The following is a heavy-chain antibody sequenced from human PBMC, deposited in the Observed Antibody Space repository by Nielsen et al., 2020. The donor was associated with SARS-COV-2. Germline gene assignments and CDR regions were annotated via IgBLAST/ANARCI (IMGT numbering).Heavy chain of an antibody. V-gene: IGHV4-34*01. J-gene: IGHJ4*02. CDR1: GGSFSGDYY. D-gene: IGHD6-6*01. CDR2: INHSGST. CDR3: ARGVPGY. Sequence: ESLRLSCAVYGGSFSGDYYWSWIRQPPGKGLEWIGEINHSGSTTYNPSLKSRVTISVDTSKNQFSLKLNSVTAADTAVYYCARGVPGYWGQGTLVTVSS.